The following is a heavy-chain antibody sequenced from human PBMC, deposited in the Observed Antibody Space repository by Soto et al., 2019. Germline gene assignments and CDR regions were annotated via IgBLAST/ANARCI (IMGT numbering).Heavy chain of an antibody. CDR1: GFTFSTYS. CDR3: AREYTAWPLAYGLDV. D-gene: IGHD2-2*02. Sequence: GGSLRLSCVGSGFTFSTYSINWVRQAPGKGLEWVSSISSRSDIYYADSVKGRFAISRDNAKNSVSLQMNSLRAEDTAVYYCAREYTAWPLAYGLDVWGQGTTVTVSS. CDR2: ISSRSDI. J-gene: IGHJ6*02. V-gene: IGHV3-21*01.